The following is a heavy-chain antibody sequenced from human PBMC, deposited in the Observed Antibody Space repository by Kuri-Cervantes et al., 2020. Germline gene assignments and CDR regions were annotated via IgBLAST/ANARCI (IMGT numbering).Heavy chain of an antibody. D-gene: IGHD3-10*01. V-gene: IGHV3-23*01. CDR3: AKDLRSLDY. CDR2: ISGSGGDT. CDR1: GFTFNSYA. J-gene: IGHJ4*02. Sequence: GGSLRLSCAASGFTFNSYAMTWVRQAPGRGLEWVSSISGSGGDTYYADSVKGRFTISRDNSKDTLYLQVNSLRAEDTAIYYCAKDLRSLDYWGQGTLVTVSS.